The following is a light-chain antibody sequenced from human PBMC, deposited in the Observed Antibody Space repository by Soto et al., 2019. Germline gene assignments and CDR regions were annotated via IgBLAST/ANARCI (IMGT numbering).Light chain of an antibody. Sequence: QTVVTQPPSVSAAPRQRVTISCSGSSSNIENNAVNWYQQLPGKAPKLLIHFDERVPSGVSDRFSGSKSGTSAFLTISGLQSEDEGDYYCAVWDDSLVGPVFGGGTKLTVL. CDR3: AVWDDSLVGPV. J-gene: IGLJ3*02. CDR2: FDE. CDR1: SSNIENNA. V-gene: IGLV1-36*01.